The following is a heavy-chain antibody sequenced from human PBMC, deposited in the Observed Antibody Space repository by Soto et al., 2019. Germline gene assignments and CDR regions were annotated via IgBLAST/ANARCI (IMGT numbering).Heavy chain of an antibody. Sequence: SETLSLTCAVYGGSFSGYYWTWIRQPPGTGLEWIGEINHSGSTNYNPSLKSRVTISVDTSKNQFSLKLTSVTAADTAVYYCSRDKITGLFDYWGQGTLVTVS. CDR3: SRDKITGLFDY. CDR1: GGSFSGYY. J-gene: IGHJ4*02. V-gene: IGHV4-34*01. CDR2: INHSGST. D-gene: IGHD2-8*02.